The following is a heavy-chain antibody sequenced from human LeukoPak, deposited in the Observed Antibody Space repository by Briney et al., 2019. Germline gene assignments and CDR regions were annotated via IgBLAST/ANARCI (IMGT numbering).Heavy chain of an antibody. V-gene: IGHV3-66*01. CDR1: GFTVSTND. Sequence: GGSLRLSCAASGFTVSTNDMSWVRQAPGKGLEWVSFIYSGGTTYYADSVKGRFSIFRDNSENTLDLQINSLRPEDTAVYYCARYDYGRSGFDYWGQGTLVTVSS. CDR3: ARYDYGRSGFDY. D-gene: IGHD5-12*01. J-gene: IGHJ4*02. CDR2: IYSGGTT.